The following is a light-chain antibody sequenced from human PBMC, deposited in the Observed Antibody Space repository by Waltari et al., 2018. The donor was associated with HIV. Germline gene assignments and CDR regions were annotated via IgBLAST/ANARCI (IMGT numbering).Light chain of an antibody. CDR2: NNN. CDR3: AAWDDSLNGVI. V-gene: IGLV1-44*01. J-gene: IGLJ2*01. CDR1: SSNIGSNP. Sequence: QSVLTQPPSASGTPGQRVTISCSGSSSNIGSNPVNWYQQLPGTAPKPLIYNNNQRPSGVPDRFSGSKSGTSASLAISGLQSEDEADYYCAAWDDSLNGVIFGGGTKLTVL.